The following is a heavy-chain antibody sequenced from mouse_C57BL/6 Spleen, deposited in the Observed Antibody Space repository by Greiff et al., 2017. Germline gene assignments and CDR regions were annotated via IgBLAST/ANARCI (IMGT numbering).Heavy chain of an antibody. V-gene: IGHV1-80*01. CDR2: IYPGDGDT. CDR3: ARSEYWGAMDY. J-gene: IGHJ4*01. D-gene: IGHD4-1*01. Sequence: VQLQQSGAELVKPGASVKISCKASGYAFSSYWMNWVKQRPGKGLEWIGQIYPGDGDTNYNGKFKGKATLTADKSSSTAYMQLSSLTSEDSAVYFCARSEYWGAMDYWGQGTSVTVSS. CDR1: GYAFSSYW.